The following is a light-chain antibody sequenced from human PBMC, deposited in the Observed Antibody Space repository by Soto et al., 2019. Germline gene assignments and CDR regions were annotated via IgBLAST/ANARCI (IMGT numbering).Light chain of an antibody. J-gene: IGKJ1*01. CDR3: QQSFTTPRT. CDR1: QRINNY. CDR2: AAS. Sequence: DIQMTQSPSSLSASVGDSVTITCRASQRINNYLNWYQQQPGKAPNLLIYAASSLQSGAPSRFSGSGSGTDFTLTISSLQPEDFATYYCQQSFTTPRTFGQGTKVDIK. V-gene: IGKV1-39*01.